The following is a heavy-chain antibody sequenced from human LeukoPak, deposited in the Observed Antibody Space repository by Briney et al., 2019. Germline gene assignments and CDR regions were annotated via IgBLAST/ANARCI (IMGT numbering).Heavy chain of an antibody. D-gene: IGHD3-3*01. V-gene: IGHV4-4*07. CDR3: ARAHFVYDFWSGPPMDV. CDR1: GFTFSSYW. Sequence: SGGSLRLSCAASGFTFSSYWMSWIRQPAGKGLEWIGRIYTSGSPNYNPSLKSRVAISVDTSKNQFSLKLSSVTAADTAVYYCARAHFVYDFWSGPPMDVWGKGTTVTVSS. CDR2: IYTSGSP. J-gene: IGHJ6*04.